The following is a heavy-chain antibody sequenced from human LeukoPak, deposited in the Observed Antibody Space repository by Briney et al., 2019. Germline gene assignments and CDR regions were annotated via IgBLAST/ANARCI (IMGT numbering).Heavy chain of an antibody. CDR3: ARLRVDWDCYYGMDV. J-gene: IGHJ6*02. Sequence: PSETLSLTCTVSGGSISSYYWSWIRQPPGKGLEWIGYIYYSGSTNYNPSLESRVTISVDTSKNQFSLKLSSVTAADTAVYYCARLRVDWDCYYGMDVWGQGTTVTVSS. V-gene: IGHV4-59*08. CDR2: IYYSGST. CDR1: GGSISSYY. D-gene: IGHD2-21*01.